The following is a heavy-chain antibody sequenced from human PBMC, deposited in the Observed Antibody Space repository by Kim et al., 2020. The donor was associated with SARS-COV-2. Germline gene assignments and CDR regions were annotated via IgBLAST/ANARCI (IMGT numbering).Heavy chain of an antibody. CDR3: AISGIAAAGYYFDY. J-gene: IGHJ4*02. D-gene: IGHD6-13*01. Sequence: ADHVKGRFTISRDKSKNPLYLQMNSLRAENTAVYYCAISGIAAAGYYFDYWGQGTLVTVSS. V-gene: IGHV3-23*01.